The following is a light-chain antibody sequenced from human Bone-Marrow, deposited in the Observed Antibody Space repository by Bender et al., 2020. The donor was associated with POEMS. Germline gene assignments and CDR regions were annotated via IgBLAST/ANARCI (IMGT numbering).Light chain of an antibody. CDR1: RSDVGSYNY. V-gene: IGLV2-14*03. CDR2: DVT. Sequence: QSALTQPASVSGSPGQSITISCTGSRSDVGSYNYVSWYQRHPGEGPKLLIYDVTNRPSGVPDRFSGSKSGNTASLTISGLQAEDEADYYCSSYTRTNTLVFGGGTKLTVL. J-gene: IGLJ3*02. CDR3: SSYTRTNTLV.